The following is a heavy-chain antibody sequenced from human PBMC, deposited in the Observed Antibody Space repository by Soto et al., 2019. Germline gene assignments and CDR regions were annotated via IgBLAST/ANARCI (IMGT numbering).Heavy chain of an antibody. J-gene: IGHJ6*02. CDR1: GFTFSSYW. CDR2: IKQDGSEK. D-gene: IGHD3-10*01. Sequence: GGSLRLSCAASGFTFSSYWMSWVRQAPGKGLEWVANIKQDGSEKYYVDSVKGRFTISRDNAKNSLYLQMNSLRAEDAAGYYCAREGGVYGSGSYYYYYGMDVWGQGTTVTVSS. V-gene: IGHV3-7*01. CDR3: AREGGVYGSGSYYYYYGMDV.